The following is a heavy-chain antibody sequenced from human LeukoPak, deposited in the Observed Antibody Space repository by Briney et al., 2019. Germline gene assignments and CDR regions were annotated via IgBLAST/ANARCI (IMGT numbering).Heavy chain of an antibody. J-gene: IGHJ4*02. V-gene: IGHV4-4*02. D-gene: IGHD3-3*01. Sequence: SEALSLTCGVSGGSVINTNWWTWVRQPPGKGLEWIGEVHLDGRTNYNPSLESRLTMSVDVSENQVSLKLTSVTAADTAVYYCAREGGFYRPLDYSGQGTLVTVSS. CDR3: AREGGFYRPLDY. CDR2: VHLDGRT. CDR1: GGSVINTNW.